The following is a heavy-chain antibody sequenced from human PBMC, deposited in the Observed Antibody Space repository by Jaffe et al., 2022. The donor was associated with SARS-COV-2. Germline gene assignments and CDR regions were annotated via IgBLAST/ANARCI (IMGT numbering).Heavy chain of an antibody. J-gene: IGHJ6*03. D-gene: IGHD4-17*01. V-gene: IGHV3-30*04. CDR3: ARDGGYGDFPYYMDV. CDR2: ISYDGSNK. CDR1: GFTFSSYA. Sequence: QVQLVESGGGVVQPGRSLRLSCAASGFTFSSYAMHWVRQAPGKGLEWVAVISYDGSNKYYADSVKGRFTISRDNSKNTLYLQMNSLRAEDTAVYYCARDGGYGDFPYYMDVWGKGTTVTVSS.